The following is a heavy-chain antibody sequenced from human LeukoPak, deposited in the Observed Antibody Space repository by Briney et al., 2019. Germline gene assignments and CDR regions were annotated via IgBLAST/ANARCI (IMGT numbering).Heavy chain of an antibody. J-gene: IGHJ4*02. Sequence: GGSLRLSCAASGNYWMHWVRQAPGKGLVWVSRIDSDGSNTNYADSVKGRFTVSRDNAKNTLYLQMNSLRAEDTAVYYCARDDYGDYYFDYWGQGTLVTVSS. V-gene: IGHV3-74*01. D-gene: IGHD4-17*01. CDR1: GNYW. CDR2: IDSDGSNT. CDR3: ARDDYGDYYFDY.